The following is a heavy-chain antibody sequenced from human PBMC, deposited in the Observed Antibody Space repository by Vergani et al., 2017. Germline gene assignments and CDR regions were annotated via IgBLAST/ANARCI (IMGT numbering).Heavy chain of an antibody. V-gene: IGHV3-11*01. CDR1: GFTFSDYY. CDR2: ISSSGSTI. CDR3: ARVADHGYYYYMDV. J-gene: IGHJ6*03. Sequence: QVQLVESGGGLVKPGGSLRLSCAASGFTFSDYYMSWIRQAPGKGLEWVSYISSSGSTIYYADSVKGRFPISRNNAKNSLYLQMNSLRAEDTAVYYCARVADHGYYYYMDVWGKGTTVTVYS.